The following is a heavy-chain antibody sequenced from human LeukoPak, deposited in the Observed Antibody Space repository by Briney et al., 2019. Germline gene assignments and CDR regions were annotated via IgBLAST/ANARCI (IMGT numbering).Heavy chain of an antibody. J-gene: IGHJ5*02. CDR1: GGSISSYY. D-gene: IGHD4-11*01. Sequence: SETLSLTCTVSGGSISSYYWSWIRQPPGKGLEWIGYIYYSGSTNYNPSLKSRVTISVDTPKNQFSLKLSSVTAADTAVYYCARHATVYANWFDPWGQGTLVTVSS. V-gene: IGHV4-59*08. CDR2: IYYSGST. CDR3: ARHATVYANWFDP.